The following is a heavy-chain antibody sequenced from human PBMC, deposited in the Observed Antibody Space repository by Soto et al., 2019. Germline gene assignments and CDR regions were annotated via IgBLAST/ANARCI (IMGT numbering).Heavy chain of an antibody. CDR3: ATVRSRWNIDY. Sequence: PSETLXLTCTVSGGSISSCGYYWSWIRQHPGKGLEWIGYIYYSGSTYYNPSLKSRVTISVDTSKNQFSLKLSSVTAADTAVYYCATVRSRWNIDYWGQGTLVTVSS. V-gene: IGHV4-31*03. J-gene: IGHJ4*02. D-gene: IGHD6-13*01. CDR1: GGSISSCGYY. CDR2: IYYSGST.